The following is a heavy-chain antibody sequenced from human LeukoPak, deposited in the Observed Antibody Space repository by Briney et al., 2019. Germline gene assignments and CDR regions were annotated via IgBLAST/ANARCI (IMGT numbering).Heavy chain of an antibody. CDR1: GFTFSSYS. CDR2: ISSGSSYI. V-gene: IGHV3-21*04. CDR3: AKELERTLLEY. Sequence: GGSLRLSCAASGFTFSSYSMNWVRQAPGKGLEWVSSISSGSSYIYYADSVKGRFTISRDSSKNTLYLQMKSLRAEDTAVYYCAKELERTLLEYWGQGTLVTVSS. J-gene: IGHJ4*02. D-gene: IGHD1-1*01.